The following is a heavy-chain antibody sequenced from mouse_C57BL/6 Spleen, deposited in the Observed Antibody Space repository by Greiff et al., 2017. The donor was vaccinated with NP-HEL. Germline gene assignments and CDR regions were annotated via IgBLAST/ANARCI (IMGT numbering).Heavy chain of an antibody. Sequence: QVQLQQSGAELVRPGASVTLSCKASGYTFTDYEMHWVKQTPVHGLEWIGAIDPETGGTAYNQKFKGKAILTADKSSSTAYMELRSLTSEDSAVYYCTRSGQLRLLHFDYWGQGTTLTVSS. J-gene: IGHJ2*01. D-gene: IGHD3-2*02. V-gene: IGHV1-15*01. CDR3: TRSGQLRLLHFDY. CDR1: GYTFTDYE. CDR2: IDPETGGT.